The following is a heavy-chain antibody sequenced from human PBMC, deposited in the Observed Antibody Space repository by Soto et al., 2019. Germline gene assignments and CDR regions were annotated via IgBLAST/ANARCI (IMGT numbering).Heavy chain of an antibody. CDR2: IIRIFGTA. Sequence: QVQLVQSGAEVKKPGSSVKVSCKASGGTFSTSAINWVRQAPGQGLEWMGGIIRIFGTADYAQKFQGRITITADEATRTAYMELRSLRSEDTALYYCARGHEYGGNSEDFDIWGQWTMVTVSS. V-gene: IGHV1-69*12. CDR1: GGTFSTSA. CDR3: ARGHEYGGNSEDFDI. J-gene: IGHJ3*02. D-gene: IGHD4-17*01.